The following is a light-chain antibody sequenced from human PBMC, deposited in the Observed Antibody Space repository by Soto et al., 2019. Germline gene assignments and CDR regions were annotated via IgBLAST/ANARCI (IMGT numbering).Light chain of an antibody. CDR3: CSYAGSDILI. J-gene: IGLJ2*01. CDR1: SSDVGGYNY. CDR2: DVT. Sequence: QSALTQPRSESGSPGQSVTISCTGTSSDVGGYNYVSWYQRHPGKAPKLIISDVTKRPSGVPDRFSGSKSGNTASLTISGLQAEDEADYDCCSYAGSDILIFGGGTKVTVL. V-gene: IGLV2-11*01.